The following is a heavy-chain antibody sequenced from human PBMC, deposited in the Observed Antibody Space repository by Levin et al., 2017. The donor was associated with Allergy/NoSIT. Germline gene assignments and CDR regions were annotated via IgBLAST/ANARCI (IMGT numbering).Heavy chain of an antibody. CDR2: IYYSGST. V-gene: IGHV4-59*08. Sequence: PSQTLSLTCTVSGGSISSYYWSWIRQPPGKGLEWIGYIYYSGSTNYNPSLKSRVTISVDTSKNQFSLRLSSVTAADTAVYYCAGLRAYGSGSRYFFDYWGQGTLVTVSS. CDR3: AGLRAYGSGSRYFFDY. D-gene: IGHD3-10*01. CDR1: GGSISSYY. J-gene: IGHJ4*02.